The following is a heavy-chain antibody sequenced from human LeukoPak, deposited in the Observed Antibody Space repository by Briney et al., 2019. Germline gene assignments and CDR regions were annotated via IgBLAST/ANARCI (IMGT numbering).Heavy chain of an antibody. J-gene: IGHJ4*02. Sequence: GGSLRLSCAASGFTVSSNYMSWVRQAPGKGLEWVSVIYSGGSTYYADSVKGRFTISRDNSKNTLYLQMNSLRAEDTAVYYCAKLTHGDYAHDYWGQGTLVTVSS. CDR3: AKLTHGDYAHDY. D-gene: IGHD4-17*01. V-gene: IGHV3-53*05. CDR1: GFTVSSNY. CDR2: IYSGGST.